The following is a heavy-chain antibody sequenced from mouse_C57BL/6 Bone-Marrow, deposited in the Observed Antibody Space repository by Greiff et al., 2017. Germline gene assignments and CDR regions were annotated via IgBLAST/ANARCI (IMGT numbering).Heavy chain of an antibody. Sequence: QVQLQQPGAELVKPGASVKLSCKASGYTFTSYWMHWVKQRPGQGLEWIGMIHPNSGSTNYNEKFKSKATLTVDKSSSTAYMQLSSLTSEDSAVYYCARGNYYGSTCYAMDYWGQGTSVTVSS. J-gene: IGHJ4*01. CDR2: IHPNSGST. CDR1: GYTFTSYW. CDR3: ARGNYYGSTCYAMDY. V-gene: IGHV1-64*01. D-gene: IGHD1-1*01.